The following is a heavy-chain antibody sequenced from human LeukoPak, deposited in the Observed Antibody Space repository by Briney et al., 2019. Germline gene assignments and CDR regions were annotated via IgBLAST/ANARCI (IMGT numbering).Heavy chain of an antibody. CDR2: ISGSGGST. Sequence: GGSLRLSCAASGFTFSSYGMSWVRQAPGKGLEWVSAISGSGGSTYYADSVKGRFTISRDNSKNTLYLQMNSLRAEDTAVYYCAKDPPGSGSYYNWDYYFDYWGQGTLVTVSS. J-gene: IGHJ4*02. D-gene: IGHD3-10*01. CDR3: AKDPPGSGSYYNWDYYFDY. V-gene: IGHV3-23*01. CDR1: GFTFSSYG.